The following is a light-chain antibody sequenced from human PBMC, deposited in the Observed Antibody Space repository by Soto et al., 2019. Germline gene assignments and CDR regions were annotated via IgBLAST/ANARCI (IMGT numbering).Light chain of an antibody. CDR1: QGISSY. CDR3: KQLNSYPLT. CDR2: SAS. V-gene: IGKV1-9*01. Sequence: DIQLTQSPSFLSASVGDRVAITCRATQGISSYLAWYQKKPGTPPKLLIHSASTLQSGVPSRFSGSGSGTEFTLTISSLQPEDFAIYYCKQLNSYPLTFGGGTKVEIK. J-gene: IGKJ4*01.